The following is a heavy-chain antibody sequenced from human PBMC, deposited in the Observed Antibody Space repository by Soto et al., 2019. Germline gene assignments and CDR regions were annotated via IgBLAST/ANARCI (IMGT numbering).Heavy chain of an antibody. V-gene: IGHV3-53*01. J-gene: IGHJ4*02. D-gene: IGHD3-3*01. CDR3: VRGPSDHKLRLVEWPYGDY. CDR1: GFIVSSDQ. CDR2: IYSGHTT. Sequence: GGSLRLSCVASGFIVSSDQMSWVRQAPGKGLEWVSVIYSGHTTYYADSVEGRFTISRDDSKNTLYLQMNSLRVEDTAVYYCVRGPSDHKLRLVEWPYGDYWGQGALVTVSS.